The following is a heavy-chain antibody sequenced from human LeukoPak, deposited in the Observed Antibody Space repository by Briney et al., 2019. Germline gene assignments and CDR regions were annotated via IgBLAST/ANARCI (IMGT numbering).Heavy chain of an antibody. CDR2: IRSKADGGTT. CDR1: GFIFRDYH. J-gene: IGHJ4*02. CDR3: TTLGSDDY. Sequence: PGGSLRLSCAASGFIFRDYHMSWIRQAPGKGLEWVGRIRSKADGGTTDYATPVKGRFTFSRDDSKSTLYLQMNSLKTEDTAVYYCTTLGSDDYWGQGTLVTVSS. D-gene: IGHD3-10*01. V-gene: IGHV3-15*01.